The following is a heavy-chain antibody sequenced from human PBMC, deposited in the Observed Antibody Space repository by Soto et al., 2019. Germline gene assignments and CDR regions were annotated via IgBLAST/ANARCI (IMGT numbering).Heavy chain of an antibody. J-gene: IGHJ6*02. CDR3: TTDVSYNWNYGMNYGMDV. CDR2: IKSKTDGGTP. V-gene: IGHV3-15*01. CDR1: GFTFSNAW. Sequence: GGSLRLSCAASGFTFSNAWMSWVRQAPGKGLEWVGRIKSKTDGGTPDYAAPVKGRSTISRDDPKNTLYLQMNSLKTEDTAVYYCTTDVSYNWNYGMNYGMDVWGQGTTVTVSS. D-gene: IGHD1-7*01.